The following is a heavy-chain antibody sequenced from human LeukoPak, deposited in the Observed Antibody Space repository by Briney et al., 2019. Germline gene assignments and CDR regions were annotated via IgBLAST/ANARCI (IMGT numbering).Heavy chain of an antibody. J-gene: IGHJ4*02. CDR1: GGSISSCY. Sequence: SETLSLTCTVSGGSISSCYWSWIRQPAGKGLEWIGRIYTSGSTNYNPSLKSRVSMSVDTSKNQFSLKLSSVTAADTAVFYCARENSGSYREFDYWGQGTLVTVSS. V-gene: IGHV4-4*07. D-gene: IGHD1-26*01. CDR2: IYTSGST. CDR3: ARENSGSYREFDY.